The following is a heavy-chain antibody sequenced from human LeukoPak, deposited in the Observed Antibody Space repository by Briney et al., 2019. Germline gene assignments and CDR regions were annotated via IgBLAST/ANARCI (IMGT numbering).Heavy chain of an antibody. V-gene: IGHV3-21*01. D-gene: IGHD6-19*01. CDR3: AREMLAAVAAQS. J-gene: IGHJ5*02. CDR1: GFTFSSYS. CDR2: ITTSSSYI. Sequence: GGSLRLSCAASGFTFSSYSMNWVRQAPGKGLEWVSSITTSSSYIYYADSVKGRFTISRDNAKNSLYLQMNSLRAEDTAVYYCAREMLAAVAAQSWGQGTLVTVSS.